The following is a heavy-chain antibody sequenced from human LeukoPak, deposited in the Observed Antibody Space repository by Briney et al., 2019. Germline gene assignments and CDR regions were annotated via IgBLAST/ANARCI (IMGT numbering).Heavy chain of an antibody. J-gene: IGHJ5*02. CDR3: ASRAEEYYYDSSGYSDP. Sequence: GGSLRLSCAASGFTFSSYGMHWVRQAPGKGLEWVAVISYDGSNKYYADSVKGRFTISRDNSKNTLYLQMSSLRAEDTTVYYCASRAEEYYYDSSGYSDPWGQGTLVTVSS. CDR2: ISYDGSNK. CDR1: GFTFSSYG. V-gene: IGHV3-30*03. D-gene: IGHD3-22*01.